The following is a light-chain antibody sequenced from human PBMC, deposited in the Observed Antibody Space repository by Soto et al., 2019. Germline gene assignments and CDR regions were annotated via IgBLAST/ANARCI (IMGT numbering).Light chain of an antibody. Sequence: IQLTQSPSSLSASVGDRVTITCRASQSISSWLAWYQQKPGKAPKLLIYDASSLESGVQSRFSGSGSGTEFTLTIRSLQPDDFATYYCKQYNSYSPTFGQGTKVDIK. CDR2: DAS. CDR1: QSISSW. V-gene: IGKV1-5*01. J-gene: IGKJ1*01. CDR3: KQYNSYSPT.